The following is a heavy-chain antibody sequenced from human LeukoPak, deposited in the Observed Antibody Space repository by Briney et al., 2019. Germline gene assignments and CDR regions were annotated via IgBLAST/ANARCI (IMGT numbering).Heavy chain of an antibody. D-gene: IGHD3-22*01. J-gene: IGHJ4*02. CDR1: GGSFSGYY. V-gene: IGHV4-34*01. Sequence: SETLSLTCAVYGGSFSGYYWSWIRQPPGKGLEWIGEINRSGSTNYNPSLKSRVTISVDTSKNQFSLKLSSVTAADTAVYYCARAGNSSGYFFYFDYWGQGTLVTVSS. CDR2: INRSGST. CDR3: ARAGNSSGYFFYFDY.